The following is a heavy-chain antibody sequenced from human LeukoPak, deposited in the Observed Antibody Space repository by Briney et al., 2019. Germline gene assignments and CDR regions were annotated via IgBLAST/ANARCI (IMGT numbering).Heavy chain of an antibody. J-gene: IGHJ4*02. CDR2: IYYSGST. CDR3: ATQGYDSSGYYYFDY. CDR1: GGSISSYY. Sequence: SETLSLTCTVSGGSISSYYWSWLRQPPGKGLEWIGYIYYSGSTNYNPSLKSRVTISVDTSKNQFSLKLSSVTAADTAVYYCATQGYDSSGYYYFDYWGQGTLVTVSS. D-gene: IGHD3-22*01. V-gene: IGHV4-59*08.